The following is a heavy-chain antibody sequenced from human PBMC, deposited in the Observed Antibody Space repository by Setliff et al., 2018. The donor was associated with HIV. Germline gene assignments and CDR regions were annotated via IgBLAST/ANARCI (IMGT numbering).Heavy chain of an antibody. V-gene: IGHV4-61*02. CDR1: GDSISSGDYC. Sequence: KPSETLSLTCTVSGDSISSGDYCWNWIRQPAGKGLEWIGRICSSANTDYNPSLKSRVTISLYTSDNQFSLRLSSVTAADTAVFYCARSPNRVSGTVGYLQRWGRGTLVTVSS. D-gene: IGHD1-26*01. J-gene: IGHJ1*01. CDR2: ICSSANT. CDR3: ARSPNRVSGTVGYLQR.